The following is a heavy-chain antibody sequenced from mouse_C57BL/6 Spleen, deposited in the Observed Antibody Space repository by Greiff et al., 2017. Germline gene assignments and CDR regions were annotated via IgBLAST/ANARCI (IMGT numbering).Heavy chain of an antibody. Sequence: VQGVESGAELARPGASVKMSCKASGYTFTSYTMHWVKQRPGQGLEWIGYINPSSGYTKYNQKFKDKATLTADKSSSTAYMQLSSLTSEDSAVYYCARLYGYDGYFDVWGTGTTVTVSS. CDR2: INPSSGYT. CDR1: GYTFTSYT. V-gene: IGHV1-4*01. CDR3: ARLYGYDGYFDV. D-gene: IGHD2-2*01. J-gene: IGHJ1*03.